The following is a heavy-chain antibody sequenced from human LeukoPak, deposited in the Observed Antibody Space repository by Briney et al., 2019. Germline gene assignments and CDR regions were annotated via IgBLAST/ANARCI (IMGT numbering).Heavy chain of an antibody. CDR2: ISGSGGST. V-gene: IGHV3-23*01. CDR1: GFTVSSNY. J-gene: IGHJ6*04. CDR3: ARKAGIQLWLMDV. D-gene: IGHD5-18*01. Sequence: GGSLRLSCAASGFTVSSNYMSWVRQAPGKGLEWVSAISGSGGSTYYADSVKGRSTISRDNSKNTLYLQMNSLRAEDTAVYYCARKAGIQLWLMDVWGKGTTVTVSS.